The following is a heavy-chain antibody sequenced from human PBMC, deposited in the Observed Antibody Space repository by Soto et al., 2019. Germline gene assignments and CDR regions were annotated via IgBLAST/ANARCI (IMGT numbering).Heavy chain of an antibody. Sequence: QVQLVESGGGVVQPGRSLRLSCAASGFTFSSYGMHWVRQAPGKGLEWVAVISYDGINEDYADSVKGRFTISRDNSKNNLLLPMNRLISDDTAVYYCAKDIGLMVYSGNCAFWSEGSLVTVSS. CDR1: GFTFSSYG. CDR2: ISYDGINE. D-gene: IGHD2-8*01. V-gene: IGHV3-30*18. CDR3: AKDIGLMVYSGNCAF. J-gene: IGHJ4*02.